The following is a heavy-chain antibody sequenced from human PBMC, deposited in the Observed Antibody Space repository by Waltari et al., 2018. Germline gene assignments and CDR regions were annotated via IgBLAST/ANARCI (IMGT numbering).Heavy chain of an antibody. CDR1: GFTFSGYA. D-gene: IGHD4-17*01. V-gene: IGHV3-23*01. J-gene: IGHJ4*02. CDR2: ISGSGGRT. CDR3: AKLMTTVTTGVGY. Sequence: EVQLLESGGGLVQPGGSLRLSCAASGFTFSGYAMSWVRRAPGKGLEWVSAISGSGGRTYYADSVKGRFTISRDNAKNTLYLQMNSLRAEDTAVYYCAKLMTTVTTGVGYWGQGTLVTVSS.